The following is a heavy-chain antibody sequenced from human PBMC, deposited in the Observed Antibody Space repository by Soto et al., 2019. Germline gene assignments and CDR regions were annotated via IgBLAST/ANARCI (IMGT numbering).Heavy chain of an antibody. CDR2: ISGSAIYT. CDR3: VPEASGSYGFDY. CDR1: GFTFSDYA. V-gene: IGHV3-23*01. J-gene: IGHJ4*02. Sequence: GGSLRLSCAASGFTFSDYAMSWVRQVPGKGLEWVSGISGSAIYTDYADSVKGRFTISRDNSKSTLYLQMSRLRVEDMAVYYCVPEASGSYGFDYWGQGTLVTVSS. D-gene: IGHD3-10*01.